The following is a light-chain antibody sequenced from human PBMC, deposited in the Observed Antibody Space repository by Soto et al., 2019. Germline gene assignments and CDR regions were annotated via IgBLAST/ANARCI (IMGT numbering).Light chain of an antibody. CDR1: QSVSNN. Sequence: EIVLTQSPGTLSLSPWERATLSCRASQSVSNNYTAWYQQKPGQAPRLLIYGASTRAAGIPDRFSGSGSGTEFTLTISGLQSDEFAVYDCQQCNNWPPWTCGQGTKVDIK. CDR3: QQCNNWPPWT. J-gene: IGKJ1*01. CDR2: GAS. V-gene: IGKV3-15*01.